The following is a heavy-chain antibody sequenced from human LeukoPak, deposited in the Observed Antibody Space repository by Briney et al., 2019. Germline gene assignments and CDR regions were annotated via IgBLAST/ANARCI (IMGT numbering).Heavy chain of an antibody. CDR1: GDSISTYY. Sequence: SETLSLTCTVSGDSISTYYWSWIRQPPGKGLEWIGYIYYSGSTNCNPSLKSRVTMSVDTSKNQFSLKVSSVTAADTAVYYCARVFDSGSQAYFYYMDVWGKGTTVTIFS. CDR3: ARVFDSGSQAYFYYMDV. J-gene: IGHJ6*03. CDR2: IYYSGST. V-gene: IGHV4-59*01. D-gene: IGHD3-10*01.